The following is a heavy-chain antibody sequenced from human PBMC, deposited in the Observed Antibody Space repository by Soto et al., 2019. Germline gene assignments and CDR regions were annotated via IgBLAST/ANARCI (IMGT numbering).Heavy chain of an antibody. CDR3: ARAGAATLSDY. Sequence: QVQLQGSGPGQVKPSETLSLTCTVSGGSISSYYCSWIRQPPGKGLEWIGYIYYSGSANYNPSLKSRVTISVDTSKNQFSLKLSSVTAADTAVYYCARAGAATLSDYWGQGTLVTVSS. J-gene: IGHJ4*02. V-gene: IGHV4-59*01. CDR2: IYYSGSA. D-gene: IGHD2-15*01. CDR1: GGSISSYY.